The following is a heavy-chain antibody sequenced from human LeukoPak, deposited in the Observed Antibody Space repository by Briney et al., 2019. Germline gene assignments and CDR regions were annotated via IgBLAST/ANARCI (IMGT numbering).Heavy chain of an antibody. D-gene: IGHD2-21*02. CDR2: IYPGDSDT. Sequence: GESLRISCKGSGYKFTNFWIGWVRQMPGKVLEWMGIIYPGDSDTRYSPSFQGQVIMSADKSISTAYLQWSSLKASDTAMYYCARIPHYCGGDCYPAPFDYWGQGTLVTVSS. CDR1: GYKFTNFW. CDR3: ARIPHYCGGDCYPAPFDY. J-gene: IGHJ4*02. V-gene: IGHV5-51*01.